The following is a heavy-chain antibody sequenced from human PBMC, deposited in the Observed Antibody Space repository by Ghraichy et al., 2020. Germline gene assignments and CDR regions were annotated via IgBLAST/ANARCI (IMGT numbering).Heavy chain of an antibody. CDR2: LSGSGYIT. J-gene: IGHJ4*02. D-gene: IGHD5-12*01. CDR1: GFTFRHYV. Sequence: LSLTCAASGFTFRHYVMSWIRQSPGKGLGWVSSLSGSGYITYYADSAKGRFTISRDNSKNTLYLQMDSLRVEDTAIDYCAKDAGIVAVEDGYWGQGSLVTVSS. CDR3: AKDAGIVAVEDGY. V-gene: IGHV3-23*01.